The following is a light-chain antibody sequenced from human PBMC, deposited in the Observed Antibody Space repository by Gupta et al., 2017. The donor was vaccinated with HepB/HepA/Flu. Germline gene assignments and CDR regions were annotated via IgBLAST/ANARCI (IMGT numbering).Light chain of an antibody. J-gene: IGLJ1*01. V-gene: IGLV2-14*03. CDR1: SSDVGGYNY. CDR2: DVS. Sequence: QSALTQPASVSGSPGQSITISCTGTSSDVGGYNYVSWYQQHPGKAPKLMICDVSKRPSGVSNRFSGSKSGNTASLTISGLQAEDEADYYCNSYTSSSTFVFGTGTKVTVL. CDR3: NSYTSSSTFV.